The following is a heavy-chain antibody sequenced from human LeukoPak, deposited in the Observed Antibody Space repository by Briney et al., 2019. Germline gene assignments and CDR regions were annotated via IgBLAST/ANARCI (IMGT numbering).Heavy chain of an antibody. D-gene: IGHD3-10*01. CDR2: IYSGGST. CDR3: ASLLWFGESNFDY. J-gene: IGHJ4*02. Sequence: GGSLRLSCAASGFTVSSNYMSWVRQAPGKGLEWVSVIYSGGSTYYADSVKGRFTISRDNSKNTLYLQMNSLRAEDTAVYYCASLLWFGESNFDYWGQGTLVTVSS. V-gene: IGHV3-66*01. CDR1: GFTVSSNY.